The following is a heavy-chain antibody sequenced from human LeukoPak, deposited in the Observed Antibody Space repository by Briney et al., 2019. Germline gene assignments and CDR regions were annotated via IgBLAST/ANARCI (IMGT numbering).Heavy chain of an antibody. D-gene: IGHD3-10*01. CDR2: IYHSRST. CDR1: GFSFSSDYY. V-gene: IGHV4-38-2*02. J-gene: IGHJ4*02. CDR3: AREGRTSRAPGAF. Sequence: SETLSLTCTVSGFSFSSDYYCDWIRQPPDKGLEWIGNIYHSRSTYYNPSLKGRVTISVDTSKNQFSLNLSSVTAADTAVYFCAREGRTSRAPGAFWGQGRVVTVSS.